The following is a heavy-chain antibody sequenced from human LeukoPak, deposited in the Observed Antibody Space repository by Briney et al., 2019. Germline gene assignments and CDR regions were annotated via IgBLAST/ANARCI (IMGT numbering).Heavy chain of an antibody. CDR3: ARDGLLGYFDY. J-gene: IGHJ4*02. V-gene: IGHV3-30*04. CDR1: GFTFSAYT. CDR2: ISNDGAHI. Sequence: GGSLRLSCVASGFTFSAYTMHWVRQTPGKGLEWVAVISNDGAHIGYRDPVRGRFTISRDISKNTLYLQMDSLRSEDTAVYYCARDGLLGYFDYWGRGTLVTVSS.